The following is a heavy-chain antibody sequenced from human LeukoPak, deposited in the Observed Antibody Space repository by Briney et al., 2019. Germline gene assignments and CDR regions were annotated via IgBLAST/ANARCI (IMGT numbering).Heavy chain of an antibody. D-gene: IGHD3-16*02. CDR2: IYWDDDK. CDR1: GFSVSTSGVG. V-gene: IGHV2-5*02. CDR3: AHRNLSYPPGPWYFDY. Sequence: KSGPTLVNPTQPLTLTCTFSGFSVSTSGVGVGWIRQPPGKALEWLALIYWDDDKRYSPSLKSRLTITKDTSKNQVVLTMPNMDPLDTATYYCAHRNLSYPPGPWYFDYWGQGTLVTVSS. J-gene: IGHJ4*02.